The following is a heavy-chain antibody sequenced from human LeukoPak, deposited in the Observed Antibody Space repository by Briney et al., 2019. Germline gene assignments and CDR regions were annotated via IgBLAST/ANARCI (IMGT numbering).Heavy chain of an antibody. CDR3: ARSSREYQLPAWRV. Sequence: ASVNVPCKASGYTFTGYYMHWVRQAPGQGLEWMGWINPNSGGRNYEQKFQGRVTMFRDTSISTDYMELSRLRSDDTAVYYCARSSREYQLPAWRVWGQGTLVTVSS. D-gene: IGHD2-2*01. CDR1: GYTFTGYY. V-gene: IGHV1-2*02. J-gene: IGHJ4*02. CDR2: INPNSGGR.